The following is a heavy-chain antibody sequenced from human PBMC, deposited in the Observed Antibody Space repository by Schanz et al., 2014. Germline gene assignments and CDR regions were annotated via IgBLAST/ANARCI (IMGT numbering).Heavy chain of an antibody. D-gene: IGHD1-1*01. Sequence: EVQLVDSGGGLVKPGGSLRLSCAASGFNFNNFAMTWVRQAPGKGLEWLSVISASGGDTYYADSVKGRFTISRDNSKNTLYLQMNSLRAEDTAVYFCAKIERNEDWGQGTLVTVSS. J-gene: IGHJ4*02. CDR2: ISASGGDT. CDR1: GFNFNNFA. CDR3: AKIERNED. V-gene: IGHV3-23*04.